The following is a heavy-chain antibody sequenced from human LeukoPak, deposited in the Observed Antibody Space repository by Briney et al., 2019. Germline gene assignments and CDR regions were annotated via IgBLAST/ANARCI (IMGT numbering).Heavy chain of an antibody. CDR1: GGSISSYY. V-gene: IGHV4-59*01. CDR2: IYYSGST. D-gene: IGHD2-15*01. Sequence: SETLSLTCTAAGGSISSYYWSWIRQPPGKGLEWIGYIYYSGSTNYNPSLKSRVTISVDTSKNQFSLKLSSVTAADTAVYYCARSSPARVVYPWGQGTLVTVSS. CDR3: ARSSPARVVYP. J-gene: IGHJ5*02.